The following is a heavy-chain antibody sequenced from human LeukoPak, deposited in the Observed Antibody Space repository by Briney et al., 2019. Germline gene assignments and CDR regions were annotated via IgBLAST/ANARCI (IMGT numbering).Heavy chain of an antibody. V-gene: IGHV1-46*01. CDR2: INPSGGST. CDR3: ARVGGYSYGSDRRAFDI. Sequence: EASVKVSCKASGYTFTSYYMHWVRQAPGQGLEWMGIINPSGGSTSYAQKFQGRVTMTRDTSTSTVYMELSSLRSEDTAVYYCARVGGYSYGSDRRAFDIWGQGTMVTVSS. J-gene: IGHJ3*02. CDR1: GYTFTSYY. D-gene: IGHD5-18*01.